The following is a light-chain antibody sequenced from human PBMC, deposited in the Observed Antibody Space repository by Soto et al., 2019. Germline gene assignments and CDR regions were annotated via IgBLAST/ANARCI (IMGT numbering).Light chain of an antibody. Sequence: QSALTQPPSASGSPGQSVTISCTGTSSDVGGYNYVSWYQQHPGKAPKLMIYEVSRRPSGVPDRFSGSRSGNTASLTVSGLQAEDEADYYCSSYAASNNVIFGGWTKLTVL. CDR1: SSDVGGYNY. CDR3: SSYAASNNVI. V-gene: IGLV2-8*01. J-gene: IGLJ2*01. CDR2: EVS.